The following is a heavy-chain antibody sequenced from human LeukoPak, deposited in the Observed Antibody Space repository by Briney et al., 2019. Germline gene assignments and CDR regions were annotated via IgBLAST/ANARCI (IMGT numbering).Heavy chain of an antibody. CDR3: ARGYYDHCFDY. J-gene: IGHJ4*02. D-gene: IGHD1-26*01. V-gene: IGHV3-7*01. CDR1: GFTFSNYW. CDR2: IKQDGSEK. Sequence: GGSLRLSCAASGFTFSNYWMSWVRQAPGKGLEWVANIKQDGSEKCYVDSVKGRFTISRDNAKNSLYLQMNSLRAEDTAVYYCARGYYDHCFDYWGQGTLVTVSS.